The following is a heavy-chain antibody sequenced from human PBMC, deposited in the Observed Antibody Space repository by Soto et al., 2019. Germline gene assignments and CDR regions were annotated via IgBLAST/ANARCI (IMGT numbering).Heavy chain of an antibody. V-gene: IGHV1-3*01. CDR1: GYTFSGSV. CDR3: ASLIDAPMATSLDY. J-gene: IGHJ4*02. CDR2: INADNGNT. Sequence: QVQLVQSGAEVKKPGASVKVSCKASGYTFSGSVMHWVRQAPGQGLEWMGWINADNGNTKYSQKFQGRVTMTWDTSASTAYMDLSSLLSEDTAIYYCASLIDAPMATSLDYWGQGTLVTVSS. D-gene: IGHD4-17*01.